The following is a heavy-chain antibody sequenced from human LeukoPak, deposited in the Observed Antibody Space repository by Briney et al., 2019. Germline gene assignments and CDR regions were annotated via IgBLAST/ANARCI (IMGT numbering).Heavy chain of an antibody. V-gene: IGHV3-15*01. Sequence: GGSLRHSCAASGFTFSNAWMSWVRQAPGKGLEWVGRIKSKTDGGTTDYAAPVKGRFTISRDDSKNTLYLQMNSLKTEDTAVYYCGAAYYYDSSGYLDAFDIWGQGTMVTVSS. CDR2: IKSKTDGGTT. J-gene: IGHJ3*02. CDR3: GAAYYYDSSGYLDAFDI. CDR1: GFTFSNAW. D-gene: IGHD3-22*01.